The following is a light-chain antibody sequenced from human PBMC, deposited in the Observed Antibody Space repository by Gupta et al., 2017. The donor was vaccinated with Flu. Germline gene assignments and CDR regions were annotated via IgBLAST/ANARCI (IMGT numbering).Light chain of an antibody. Sequence: DIQMTQSPSTLSASVVDRVTITCRASQSISSWLAWYQQKPGKAPKLLIYKASSLESGVPSRFSGSASGTEFTITISMLHPDDFATYYCQQYNSYPWTFGEWIKVEIK. V-gene: IGKV1-5*03. CDR1: QSISSW. J-gene: IGKJ1*01. CDR3: QQYNSYPWT. CDR2: KAS.